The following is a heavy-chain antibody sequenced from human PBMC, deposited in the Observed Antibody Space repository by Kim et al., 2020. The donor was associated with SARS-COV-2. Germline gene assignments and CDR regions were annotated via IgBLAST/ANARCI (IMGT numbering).Heavy chain of an antibody. Sequence: SETLSLTCAIYNGSFSNYYWNWIRQPPGRGLEWIGESNHGGRTNYHPSLKSRVTISLDTSRSQFSLRLSSVTAADTAVYYCAKKTTNWFDSWGQGTLVTVSS. CDR1: NGSFSNYY. D-gene: IGHD4-4*01. J-gene: IGHJ5*01. CDR2: SNHGGRT. V-gene: IGHV4-34*01. CDR3: AKKTTNWFDS.